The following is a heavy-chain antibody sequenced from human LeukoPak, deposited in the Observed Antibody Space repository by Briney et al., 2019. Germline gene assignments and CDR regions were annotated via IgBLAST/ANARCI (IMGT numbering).Heavy chain of an antibody. CDR3: ARDPSLLYCGGDCYWDY. CDR1: GSMFRNYG. J-gene: IGHJ4*02. V-gene: IGHV3-21*01. Sequence: GGSLRLSCAASGSMFRNYGMIWVRQAPGKGLEWVSSISSSSSYIYYADSVKGRFTISRDNAKNSLYLQMNSLRAEDTAVYYCARDPSLLYCGGDCYWDYWGQGTLVTVSS. D-gene: IGHD2-21*01. CDR2: ISSSSSYI.